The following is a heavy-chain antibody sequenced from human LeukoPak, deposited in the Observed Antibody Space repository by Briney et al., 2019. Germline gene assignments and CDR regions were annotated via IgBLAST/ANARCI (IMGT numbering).Heavy chain of an antibody. CDR2: ISWNSGNI. Sequence: PGGSLRLSCAASGFTFDDYAMRWVRQAPGKGLEWVSGISWNSGNIDYADSVKGRFTVSRDNAKNSLYLQMHSLRAEDTALYYCVKVRGYSYGYYDYWGQGTLVTVSS. D-gene: IGHD5-18*01. CDR1: GFTFDDYA. J-gene: IGHJ4*02. CDR3: VKVRGYSYGYYDY. V-gene: IGHV3-9*01.